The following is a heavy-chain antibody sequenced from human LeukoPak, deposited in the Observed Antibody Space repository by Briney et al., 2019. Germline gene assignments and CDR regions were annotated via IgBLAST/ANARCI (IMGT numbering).Heavy chain of an antibody. CDR1: GYTFTGYY. J-gene: IGHJ4*02. D-gene: IGHD6-19*01. CDR3: AIIAVAGSLDY. V-gene: IGHV1-2*06. CDR2: INPNSGGT. Sequence: GASVKVSCKASGYTFTGYYMHWVRQAPGQGLEWMGRINPNSGGTNYAQKFQGRVTITRDTSISTAYMELSRLRSDDTAVYYCAIIAVAGSLDYWGQGTLVTVSS.